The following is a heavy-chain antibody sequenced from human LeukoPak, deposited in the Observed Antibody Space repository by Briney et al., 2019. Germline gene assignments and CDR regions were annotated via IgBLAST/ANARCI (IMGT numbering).Heavy chain of an antibody. J-gene: IGHJ4*02. CDR1: GFTFSSNW. CDR2: INEDGSTT. V-gene: IGHV3-74*01. CDR3: VRDLGGRSGH. Sequence: GGSLRLSCAASGFTFSSNWMHWVRQAPGKGLVWVSRINEDGSTTNYADSVKGRSTIFRDNAKNTLYLQMNSLRAEDTAVYYCVRDLGGRSGHWGQGALVTVSS. D-gene: IGHD1-26*01.